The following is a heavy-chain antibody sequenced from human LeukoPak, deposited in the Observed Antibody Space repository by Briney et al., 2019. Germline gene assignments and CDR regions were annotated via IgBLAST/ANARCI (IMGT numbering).Heavy chain of an antibody. J-gene: IGHJ6*02. D-gene: IGHD5-12*01. CDR2: IYSGGST. V-gene: IGHV3-66*01. CDR3: ARDKGYDYYYGMDV. CDR1: GFTVSSNY. Sequence: GGSLRLSCAASGFTVSSNYMSWVRQAPGKGLEWVSVIYSGGSTYYADSVKGRFTISRDNSKNTLYLQMNSLRAEDTAVYYCARDKGYDYYYGMDVWGQGTTVTVSS.